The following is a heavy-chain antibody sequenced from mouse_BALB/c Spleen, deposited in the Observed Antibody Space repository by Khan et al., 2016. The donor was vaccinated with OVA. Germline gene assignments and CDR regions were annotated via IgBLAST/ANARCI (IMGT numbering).Heavy chain of an antibody. D-gene: IGHD1-1*01. V-gene: IGHV1S41*01. J-gene: IGHJ4*01. Sequence: DLVKPGASVKLSCKASGYTFTSYWINWIKQRPGQGLEGIGRIAPGSGSTYYNEMFKGKATLTVDTSSSTADIQLSSLSSEDSAVYFCARSNYYGSSLYAMDYWGQGTSVTVSS. CDR1: GYTFTSYW. CDR2: IAPGSGST. CDR3: ARSNYYGSSLYAMDY.